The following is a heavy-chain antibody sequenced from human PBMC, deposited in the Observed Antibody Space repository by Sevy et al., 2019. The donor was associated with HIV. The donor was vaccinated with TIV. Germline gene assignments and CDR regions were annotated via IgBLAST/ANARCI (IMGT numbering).Heavy chain of an antibody. Sequence: GESLKISCQGSGYSFTSHWNGWVRHMPGKGLEWMGIIYPEDSETRYSPSFQGQVTFSADKSISTAYLQWSSLKASDTAMYYCATSRSGYFDSSGYYIYWGQGTLVTVSS. CDR3: ATSRSGYFDSSGYYIY. CDR2: IYPEDSET. D-gene: IGHD3-22*01. CDR1: GYSFTSHW. V-gene: IGHV5-51*01. J-gene: IGHJ4*02.